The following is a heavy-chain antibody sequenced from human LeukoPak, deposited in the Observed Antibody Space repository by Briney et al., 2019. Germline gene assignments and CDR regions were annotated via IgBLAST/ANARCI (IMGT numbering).Heavy chain of an antibody. V-gene: IGHV4-34*01. CDR1: GGSFSGYY. CDR2: ISHSGST. J-gene: IGHJ4*02. D-gene: IGHD6-13*01. Sequence: SETLSLTCAVYGGSFSGYYWSWIRQPPGKGLEWIGEISHSGSTNYNPSLKSRVTMSVDTSKNQFSLKLSSVTAADTAVYYCARDSIAAAGTPDYWGQGTLVTVSS. CDR3: ARDSIAAAGTPDY.